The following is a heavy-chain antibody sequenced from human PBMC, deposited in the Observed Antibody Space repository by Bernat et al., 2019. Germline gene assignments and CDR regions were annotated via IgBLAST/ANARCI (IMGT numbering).Heavy chain of an antibody. CDR3: AKSRGKQWLKDAFDI. CDR1: GFTFSSYG. J-gene: IGHJ3*02. CDR2: ISYDGSNK. D-gene: IGHD6-19*01. V-gene: IGHV3-30*18. Sequence: QVQLVESGGGVVQPGRSLRLSCAASGFTFSSYGMHWVRQAPGKGLEWVAVISYDGSNKYYADYVKGRFTISRDNSKNTLYLQMNSLRAEDTAVYYCAKSRGKQWLKDAFDIWGQGTMVTVSS.